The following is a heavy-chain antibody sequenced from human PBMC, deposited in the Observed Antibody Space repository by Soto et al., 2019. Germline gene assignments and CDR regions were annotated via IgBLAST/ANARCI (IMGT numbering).Heavy chain of an antibody. CDR3: ARVRGDEGFDY. Sequence: PSETLSLTCTVSGGSISSYYWSWIRQPPGKGLEWIGYIYYSGSTNYNPSLKSRVTISVDTSKNQFSLKLSSVTAADTAVYYCARVRGDEGFDYWGQGTLVTVS. CDR2: IYYSGST. CDR1: GGSISSYY. J-gene: IGHJ4*02. D-gene: IGHD3-16*01. V-gene: IGHV4-59*01.